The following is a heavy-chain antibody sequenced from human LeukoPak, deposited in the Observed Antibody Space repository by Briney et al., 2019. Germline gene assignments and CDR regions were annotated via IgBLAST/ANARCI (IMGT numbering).Heavy chain of an antibody. V-gene: IGHV4-61*08. CDR1: GGSISSGGYF. J-gene: IGHJ4*02. CDR2: IYYSGST. D-gene: IGHD3-22*01. CDR3: ARHVIAPPHTLLDY. Sequence: SETLSLTCTVSGGSISSGGYFWTWIRQHPGKGLEWIGYIYYSGSTNYNPSLKSRVTISVDTSKNQFSLKLSSVTAADTAVYYCARHVIAPPHTLLDYWGQGTLVTVSS.